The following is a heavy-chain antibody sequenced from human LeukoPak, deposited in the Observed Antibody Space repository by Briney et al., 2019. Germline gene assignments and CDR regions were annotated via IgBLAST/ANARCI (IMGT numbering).Heavy chain of an antibody. J-gene: IGHJ1*01. D-gene: IGHD3-10*01. CDR2: ISAYSGNT. Sequence: ASVKVSCKASGYTFTNYGINWVRQDPGQGLEWMGWISAYSGNTNYAQNLQGRVTMTTDRSTSTAYMELRSLRSEDTAVYYCARDYGAAAEYFQHWGQGTLVTVSS. CDR1: GYTFTNYG. CDR3: ARDYGAAAEYFQH. V-gene: IGHV1-18*01.